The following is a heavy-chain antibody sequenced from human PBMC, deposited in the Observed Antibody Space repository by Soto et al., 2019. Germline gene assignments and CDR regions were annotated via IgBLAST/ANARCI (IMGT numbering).Heavy chain of an antibody. Sequence: QVQLVESGGGVVQPGRSLRLSLAASGFTFSSYAMHWVRQSPGKGLEWVAVISYDGSNKYYADSVKGRFTISTDNSKTLYLQMNSLRAEDTAVYYCVRDTSPSSSGWHNRHFDYWGQGTLVTVSS. J-gene: IGHJ4*02. D-gene: IGHD6-19*01. CDR3: VRDTSPSSSGWHNRHFDY. V-gene: IGHV3-30-3*01. CDR2: ISYDGSNK. CDR1: GFTFSSYA.